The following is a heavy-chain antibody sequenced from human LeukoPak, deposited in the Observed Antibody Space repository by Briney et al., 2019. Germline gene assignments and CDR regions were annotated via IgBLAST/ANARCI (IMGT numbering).Heavy chain of an antibody. CDR2: IYYSGNT. V-gene: IGHV4-59*01. J-gene: IGHJ3*02. CDR3: ARDYAFDI. Sequence: SETLSLTCNVSGDSLSSYYWSWIRQPPGKGLEWIGCIYYSGNTNYNPSLKSRVTISIDTSKNQFSLKLSSVTAADTAVYYCARDYAFDIWGQGTMVTVSS. CDR1: GDSLSSYY.